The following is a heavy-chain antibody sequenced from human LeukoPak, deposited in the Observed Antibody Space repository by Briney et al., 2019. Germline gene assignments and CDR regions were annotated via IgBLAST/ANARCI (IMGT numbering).Heavy chain of an antibody. Sequence: PGGSLRLSCAASGFTFSSYWMHWVRQAPGKGLVWVSRINSDGSSTSYADSVKGRFTISRDNAKNTLYLQMNSLRAEDTAVYYCAACSSTGTYGMDVWGKGTTVTVSS. CDR2: INSDGSST. CDR3: AACSSTGTYGMDV. V-gene: IGHV3-74*01. CDR1: GFTFSSYW. D-gene: IGHD2-2*01. J-gene: IGHJ6*04.